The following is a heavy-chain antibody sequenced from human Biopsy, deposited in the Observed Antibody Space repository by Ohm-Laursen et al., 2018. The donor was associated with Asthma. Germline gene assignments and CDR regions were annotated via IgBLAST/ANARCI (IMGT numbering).Heavy chain of an antibody. CDR2: IYYSGST. Sequence: TLSLTCTVSYGSITSGGYYWTWIRQHPGKGLEWIGFIYYSGSTYYNPSLKSRVSISIDTSKNQFSLKLSSVTAADTAVYYCAKRRGYSDFNDFDYWGHGTLVTVSS. J-gene: IGHJ4*01. CDR1: YGSITSGGYY. D-gene: IGHD4-11*01. V-gene: IGHV4-31*03. CDR3: AKRRGYSDFNDFDY.